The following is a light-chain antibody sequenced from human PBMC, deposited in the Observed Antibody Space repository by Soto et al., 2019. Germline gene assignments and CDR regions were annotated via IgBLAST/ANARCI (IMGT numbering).Light chain of an antibody. Sequence: QLVLTQSPSASASLGASVRLTCTLDSGHSNYDIAWHQQQPHKGPRFLMKVNDDGSHNKGDGTPDRFSGSSSGAERYLTISSLQSEDEADYYCQTWGPGIRVFGGGTKLTVL. J-gene: IGLJ3*02. CDR1: SGHSNYD. CDR2: VNDDGSH. CDR3: QTWGPGIRV. V-gene: IGLV4-69*01.